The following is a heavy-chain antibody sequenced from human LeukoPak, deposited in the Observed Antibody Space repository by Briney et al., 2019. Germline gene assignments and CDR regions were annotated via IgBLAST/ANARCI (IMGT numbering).Heavy chain of an antibody. CDR3: ARARWASGLDS. CDR1: GFTFTDYW. J-gene: IGHJ5*01. CDR2: IYSDGSSA. V-gene: IGHV3-74*01. D-gene: IGHD1-26*01. Sequence: GGSLRLSCAAPGFTFTDYWMHWARQAPGKGLVWVSRIYSDGSSATYADSVKGRFTISRDNAKSTLFLQMNSLRAEDTAVYYCARARWASGLDSWGQGTLVTVSS.